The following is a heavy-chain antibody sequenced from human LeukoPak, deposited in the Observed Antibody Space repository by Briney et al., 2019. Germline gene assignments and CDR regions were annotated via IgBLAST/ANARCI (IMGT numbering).Heavy chain of an antibody. CDR3: ARALWFGDRINWFDP. Sequence: ASVKVSCKASGYTFTSYYMHWVRQAPGQGLDWMGIINPSGGSTSYAQKFQGRVTMTRDTSTSTVYMELSSLRSEDTAVYYCARALWFGDRINWFDPWGQGTLVTVSS. V-gene: IGHV1-46*01. CDR1: GYTFTSYY. D-gene: IGHD3-10*01. J-gene: IGHJ5*02. CDR2: INPSGGST.